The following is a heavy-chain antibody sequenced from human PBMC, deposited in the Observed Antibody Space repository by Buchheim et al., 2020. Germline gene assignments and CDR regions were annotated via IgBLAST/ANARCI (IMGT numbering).Heavy chain of an antibody. CDR1: GGSISSYY. V-gene: IGHV4-59*01. CDR2: IYYSGST. J-gene: IGHJ6*02. CDR3: AGDWGGDTAMVPYGMDV. D-gene: IGHD5-18*01. Sequence: QVQLQESGPGLVKPSETLSLTCTVSGGSISSYYWSWIRQPPGKGLEWIGYIYYSGSTNYNPSLKSRVTISVDTSKNQFSLKLSSVTAADTAVYYCAGDWGGDTAMVPYGMDVWGQGTT.